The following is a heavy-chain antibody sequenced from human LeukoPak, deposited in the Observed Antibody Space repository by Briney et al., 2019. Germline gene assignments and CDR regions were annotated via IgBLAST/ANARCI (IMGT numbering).Heavy chain of an antibody. J-gene: IGHJ4*02. D-gene: IGHD2/OR15-2a*01. Sequence: GGSLRLSCAPSGFMFSRHWMSWVRQAPGKGLEWVANIKQDGSERYYVDSVKGRFTISRDNAKNSLYLQMNSLRAEDTAVYYCARDGGHSTDFDYWGQGTLVTVSS. CDR3: ARDGGHSTDFDY. V-gene: IGHV3-7*01. CDR1: GFMFSRHW. CDR2: IKQDGSER.